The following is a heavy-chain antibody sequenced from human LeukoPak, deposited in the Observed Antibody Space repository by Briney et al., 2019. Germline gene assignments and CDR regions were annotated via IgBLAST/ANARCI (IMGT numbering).Heavy chain of an antibody. V-gene: IGHV3-11*05. D-gene: IGHD3-10*01. CDR1: GFTFNDYY. J-gene: IGHJ4*02. Sequence: GGSLRLSCAASGFTFNDYYMSWIRQAPGKGLEWVSYISSSSSYTNYAASVKGRFTISRDNAKNSLYLQMNSLRAEDTAVYYCARDGGSGSYYTYWGQGTLVTVSS. CDR3: ARDGGSGSYYTY. CDR2: ISSSSSYT.